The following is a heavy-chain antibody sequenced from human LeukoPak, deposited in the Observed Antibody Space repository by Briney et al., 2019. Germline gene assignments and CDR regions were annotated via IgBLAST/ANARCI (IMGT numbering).Heavy chain of an antibody. CDR1: GFTVSSNY. CDR3: ASGRKRGVVVIPFDL. Sequence: GGSLRLSCAASGFTVSSNYMSWVRQATGKGLEWVSVIYSGGSTYYADSVKGRFTISRDNSKNTLYLQMNSLRAEDTAVYYCASGRKRGVVVIPFDLWGRGTLVTVSS. CDR2: IYSGGST. V-gene: IGHV3-53*01. J-gene: IGHJ2*01. D-gene: IGHD3-22*01.